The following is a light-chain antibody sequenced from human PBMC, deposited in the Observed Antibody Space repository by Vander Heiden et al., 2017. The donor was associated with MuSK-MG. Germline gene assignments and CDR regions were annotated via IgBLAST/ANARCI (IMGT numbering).Light chain of an antibody. CDR2: KAS. CDR1: QSIGTW. V-gene: IGKV1-5*03. Sequence: DIQMTQSPSTLSASIGDRVTITCRASQSIGTWLAWYPQKPGQAPKLLIYKASNLERGVPSRFSGSGSGSYFTLTISSLQPDDFATYYCQQGSSNSALSFGGGTKVEIK. CDR3: QQGSSNSALS. J-gene: IGKJ4*01.